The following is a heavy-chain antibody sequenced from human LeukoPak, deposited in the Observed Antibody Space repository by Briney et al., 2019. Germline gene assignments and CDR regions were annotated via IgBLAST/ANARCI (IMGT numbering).Heavy chain of an antibody. CDR1: GYTLTELS. J-gene: IGHJ5*02. CDR3: ATGRITMVRGVRNWFDP. Sequence: GASVKVSCKVSGYTLTELSMHWVRQAPGKGLEWMGGFDPEDGETIYAQKFQGRVTMTEDTSTDTAYMELSSLRSEDMAVYYCATGRITMVRGVRNWFDPWGQGTLVTVSS. CDR2: FDPEDGET. V-gene: IGHV1-24*01. D-gene: IGHD3-10*01.